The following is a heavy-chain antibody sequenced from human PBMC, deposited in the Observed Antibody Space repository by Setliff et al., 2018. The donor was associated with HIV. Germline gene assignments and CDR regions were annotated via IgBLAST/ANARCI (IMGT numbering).Heavy chain of an antibody. Sequence: SETLSLTCTVSGGSMSTTEYHWDWIRQPPGKGLEWIGNIYYSGTTYYKSSLKSRVTISAERSTNQFSLRLTSVTAADTAVYFCARGGVGRALTAWVDSWGQGTLVT. CDR1: GGSMSTTEYH. CDR3: ARGGVGRALTAWVDS. CDR2: IYYSGTT. V-gene: IGHV4-39*07. J-gene: IGHJ4*02. D-gene: IGHD1-26*01.